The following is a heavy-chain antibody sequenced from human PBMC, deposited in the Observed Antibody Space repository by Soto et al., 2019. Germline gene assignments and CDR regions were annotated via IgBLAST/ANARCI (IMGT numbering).Heavy chain of an antibody. Sequence: SVKVSCKASGYTFTSYGISWVRQAPGQGLEWMGEIIPIFGTANYAQKFQGRVTMTRNTSISTAYMELSSLRAEDTAVYYCARDIVDSSGYSMTFDYWGQGTLVTVSS. V-gene: IGHV1-69*05. CDR3: ARDIVDSSGYSMTFDY. CDR2: IIPIFGTA. J-gene: IGHJ4*02. CDR1: GYTFTSYG. D-gene: IGHD3-22*01.